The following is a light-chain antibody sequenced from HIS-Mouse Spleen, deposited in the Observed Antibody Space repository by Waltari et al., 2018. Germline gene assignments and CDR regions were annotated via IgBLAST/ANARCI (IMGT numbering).Light chain of an antibody. CDR2: EGS. V-gene: IGLV2-23*01. CDR3: CSYAGSSTWV. J-gene: IGLJ3*02. CDR1: SSDVGSYNL. Sequence: QSALTQPASVSGSPGQSITISCTGTSSDVGSYNLVSWYQQHPRKAPKLMIYEGSKRPSGVSNRFSDSKSSNTASLTISGLQAEDEADYYCCSYAGSSTWVFGGGTKLTVL.